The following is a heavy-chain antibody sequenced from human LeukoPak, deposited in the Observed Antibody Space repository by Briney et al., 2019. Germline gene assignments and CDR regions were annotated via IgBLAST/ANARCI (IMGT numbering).Heavy chain of an antibody. Sequence: PLETLSLTCAVSGGSISSGGYSWNWVRQPPGKGLEWIGYIYHSGSTYYNPSLRSRVTISVDRSKNQFSLKLSSVTAADTAVYYCARGSGYDILTGYSSSFYFDYWGQGTRVTVSS. CDR3: ARGSGYDILTGYSSSFYFDY. D-gene: IGHD3-9*01. CDR1: GGSISSGGYS. V-gene: IGHV4-30-2*01. J-gene: IGHJ4*02. CDR2: IYHSGST.